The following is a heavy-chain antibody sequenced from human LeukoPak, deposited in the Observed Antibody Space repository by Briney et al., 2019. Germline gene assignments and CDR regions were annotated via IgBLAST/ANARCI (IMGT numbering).Heavy chain of an antibody. D-gene: IGHD4-17*01. CDR3: ARESPTVTIKKYGMDV. CDR1: GFTFSSYT. J-gene: IGHJ6*02. CDR2: ISSSSSYI. V-gene: IGHV3-21*01. Sequence: GGSLRLYCAASGFTFSSYTMDWVRQAPGKGLEWVSSISSSSSYIYYADSVKGRFTISRDNAKNSLYLQINSLRAEDTAVYYCARESPTVTIKKYGMDVWGQGTTVTVSS.